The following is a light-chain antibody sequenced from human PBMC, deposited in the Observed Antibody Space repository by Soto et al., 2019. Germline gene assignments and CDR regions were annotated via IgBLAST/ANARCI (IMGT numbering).Light chain of an antibody. Sequence: QSVLTQPASVSGSPGQTITISCTGTSSDIGGYNAVSWYQHHPGKAPKLIIYEVTQRPSGVSDRFSASKSGNTASLTISGLQAEDEADYYCNSFSVSHLYVFGTGTKVTVL. V-gene: IGLV2-14*01. CDR2: EVT. CDR3: NSFSVSHLYV. CDR1: SSDIGGYNA. J-gene: IGLJ1*01.